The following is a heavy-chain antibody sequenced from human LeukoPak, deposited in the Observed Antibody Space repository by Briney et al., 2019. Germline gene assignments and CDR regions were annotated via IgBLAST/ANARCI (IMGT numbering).Heavy chain of an antibody. Sequence: SETLSLTCTVSGGSISSYYWSWVRQPPGKGLEWIGYIYYSGSTNYNPSLKSRVTISVDTSKNQFSLKLSSVTAADTAVYYCASSSWYGRIDYWGQGTLVTVSS. V-gene: IGHV4-59*08. CDR2: IYYSGST. D-gene: IGHD6-13*01. CDR3: ASSSWYGRIDY. J-gene: IGHJ4*02. CDR1: GGSISSYY.